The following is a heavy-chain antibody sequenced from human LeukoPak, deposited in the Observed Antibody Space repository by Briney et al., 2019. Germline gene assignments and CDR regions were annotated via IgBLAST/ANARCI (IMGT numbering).Heavy chain of an antibody. J-gene: IGHJ5*02. CDR3: ARDAAGEGRLVITWFDP. Sequence: SETLSLTCTVSGGSISSYYWSWIRQPPGKGLEWIGYIDYSGYTNYNPSLKSRVTISVDTSKNQFSLNLSSVTAADTAVYFCARDAAGEGRLVITWFDPWGQGTLVTVSS. CDR1: GGSISSYY. V-gene: IGHV4-59*12. CDR2: IDYSGYT. D-gene: IGHD3-22*01.